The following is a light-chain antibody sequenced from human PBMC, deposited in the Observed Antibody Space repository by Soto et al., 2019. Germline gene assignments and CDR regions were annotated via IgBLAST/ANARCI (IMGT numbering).Light chain of an antibody. V-gene: IGKV3-20*01. J-gene: IGKJ1*01. CDR2: ATT. Sequence: VVARSPDTLSESPGDRATLSCRAGRIIGHNHVAWHQQTPGQAPRLLIDATTTRTTGTPDSCSGSGSMTDSTLTISILEPEDFAVYYCQQFGISPWTFGQGTKVDIK. CDR1: RIIGHNH. CDR3: QQFGISPWT.